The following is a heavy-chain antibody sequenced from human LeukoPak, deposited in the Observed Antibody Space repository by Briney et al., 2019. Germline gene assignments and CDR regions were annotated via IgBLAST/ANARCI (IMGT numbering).Heavy chain of an antibody. D-gene: IGHD2/OR15-2a*01. J-gene: IGHJ4*02. CDR3: AKRIGSCNSISCLYFDH. CDR2: ISGSGGST. V-gene: IGHV3-23*01. Sequence: GGCLRLSCAASGFTFSSYAMNWVRQAPGKGLGWVSTISGSGGSTYYADSVKGRFIISRDNSRNTMSLQMRSLRAEDTAIYYCAKRIGSCNSISCLYFDHWGQGALVTVSS. CDR1: GFTFSSYA.